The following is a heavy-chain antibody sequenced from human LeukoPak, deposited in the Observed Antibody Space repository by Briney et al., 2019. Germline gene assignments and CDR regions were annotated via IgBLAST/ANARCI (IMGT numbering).Heavy chain of an antibody. J-gene: IGHJ5*02. D-gene: IGHD5-12*01. Sequence: PSETLSLTCTVSGYSISSGYYWGWIRQPPGRGLEWIGTIYQRGTTYYNPSLKSRVTISLDTSKNQFSLKVNSVTAADTAVYYCARVPSGYDPNWFDPWGQGTLVTVSS. CDR1: GYSISSGYY. CDR2: IYQRGTT. CDR3: ARVPSGYDPNWFDP. V-gene: IGHV4-38-2*02.